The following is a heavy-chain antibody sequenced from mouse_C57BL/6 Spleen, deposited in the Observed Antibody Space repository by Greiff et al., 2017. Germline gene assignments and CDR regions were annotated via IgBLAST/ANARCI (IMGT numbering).Heavy chain of an antibody. V-gene: IGHV1-72*01. J-gene: IGHJ4*01. D-gene: IGHD2-5*01. CDR3: ARAYYSNYVPHYYAMDY. CDR1: GYTFTSYW. CDR2: IDPNSGGT. Sequence: QVQLQQPGAELVKPGASVKLSCKASGYTFTSYWMHWVKQRPGRGLEWIGRIDPNSGGTKYNEKFKSKATMAVDKPSSTAYMQLSSLTSEDSAVYYCARAYYSNYVPHYYAMDYWGQGTSVTVSS.